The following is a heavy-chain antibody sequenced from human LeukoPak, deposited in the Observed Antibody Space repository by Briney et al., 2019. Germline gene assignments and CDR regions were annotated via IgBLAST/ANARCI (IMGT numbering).Heavy chain of an antibody. J-gene: IGHJ6*02. CDR1: GGSISSYY. CDR3: ARSTGTNYYYYGMDV. V-gene: IGHV4-59*01. CDR2: IYYSGST. Sequence: PSETLSLTCTVSGGSISSYYWSWIRQPPGKGLEWIGYIYYSGSTNYNPSLKSRVTISVDTSKNQFSLELSSVTAADTAVYYCARSTGTNYYYYGMDVWGQGTTVTVSS. D-gene: IGHD1-1*01.